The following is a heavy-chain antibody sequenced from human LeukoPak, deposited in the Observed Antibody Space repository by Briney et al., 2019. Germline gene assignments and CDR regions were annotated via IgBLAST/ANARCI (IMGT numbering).Heavy chain of an antibody. V-gene: IGHV3-7*01. J-gene: IGHJ4*02. Sequence: GGSLRLSCAASGFTFRTYWMSWVRQAPGKGLEWVASINQGGSETYYVESVKGRFTISRDNAMNSFFLQMNSLRAEDTAVYYCARLIGGRTIYDYWGQGTLVTVSS. CDR1: GFTFRTYW. CDR3: ARLIGGRTIYDY. CDR2: INQGGSET. D-gene: IGHD6-6*01.